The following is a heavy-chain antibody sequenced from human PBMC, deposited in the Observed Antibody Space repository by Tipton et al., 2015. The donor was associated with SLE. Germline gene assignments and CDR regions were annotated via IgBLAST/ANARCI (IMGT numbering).Heavy chain of an antibody. CDR3: ARQNGFRSYYYYMGV. CDR1: GFTFNDYA. J-gene: IGHJ6*03. CDR2: ISGSGDHT. Sequence: SLRLSCSTSGFTFNDYAISCVRQAPGKGLEWVSTISGSGDHTYYAASVRGRFTISRDTSQKTVYVQMNSLRPEDTAIYYCARQNGFRSYYYYMGVWGKGTTVTVSS. D-gene: IGHD3-16*02. V-gene: IGHV3-23*01.